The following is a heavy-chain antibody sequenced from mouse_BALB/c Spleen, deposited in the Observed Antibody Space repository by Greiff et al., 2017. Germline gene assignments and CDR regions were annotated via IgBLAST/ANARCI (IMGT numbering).Heavy chain of an antibody. CDR1: GYTFTSYW. V-gene: IGHV1-87*01. D-gene: IGHD4-1*01. J-gene: IGHJ4*01. CDR3: ARALTGSYAMDY. CDR2: IYPGDGDT. Sequence: QVQLQQPGAELVKPGAPVKLSCKASGYTFTSYWMQWVKQRPGQGLEWIGAIYPGDGDTRYTQKFKGKATLTADKSSSTAYMQLSSLASEDSAVYYCARALTGSYAMDYWGQGTSVTVSS.